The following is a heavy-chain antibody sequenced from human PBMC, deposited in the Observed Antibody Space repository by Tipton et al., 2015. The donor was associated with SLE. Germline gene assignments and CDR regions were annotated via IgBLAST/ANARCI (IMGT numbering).Heavy chain of an antibody. CDR3: ARFNPPQALDY. J-gene: IGHJ4*02. CDR1: GGSVSSSNW. Sequence: TLSLTCAVSGGSVSSSNWWTWVRQPPGKGLEWIGEIYHSGSTNYNPSLKSRVTISVDTSKNQFSLKLSSVTAADTAVYYCARFNPPQALDYWGQGTLVTVSS. CDR2: IYHSGST. D-gene: IGHD6-6*01. V-gene: IGHV4-4*02.